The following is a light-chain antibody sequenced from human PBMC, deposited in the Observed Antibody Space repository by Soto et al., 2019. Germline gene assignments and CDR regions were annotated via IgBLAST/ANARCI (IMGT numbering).Light chain of an antibody. CDR3: QQYCSSPHMYT. J-gene: IGKJ2*01. CDR2: GAS. V-gene: IGKV3-20*01. CDR1: QSVSSSY. Sequence: EIVLTQSPGTLSLSPGERATLSCRASQSVSSSYLVWYQQKPGQAPRLLIYGASSRATGIPDRFSGSGSGTDLTLTISRLEPEDFAVYYCQQYCSSPHMYTFGQGTKLEIK.